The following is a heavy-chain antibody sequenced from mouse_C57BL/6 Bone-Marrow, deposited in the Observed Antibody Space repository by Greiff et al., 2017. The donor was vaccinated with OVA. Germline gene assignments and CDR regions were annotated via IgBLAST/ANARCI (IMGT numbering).Heavy chain of an antibody. CDR1: GYTFTSYT. V-gene: IGHV1-4*01. CDR3: GPQLVGYFDY. Sequence: LQQSGAELARPGASVKMSCKASGYTFTSYTMHWVKQRPGQGLEWIGYINPSSGYTKYNQKFKDRATLTADKSSSTASLQLSSLTSEDSAVYYCGPQLVGYFDYWGQGTTLTVSS. J-gene: IGHJ2*01. D-gene: IGHD2-2*01. CDR2: INPSSGYT.